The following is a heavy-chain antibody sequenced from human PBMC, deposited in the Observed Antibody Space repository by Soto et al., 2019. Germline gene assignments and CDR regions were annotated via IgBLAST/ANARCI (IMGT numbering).Heavy chain of an antibody. D-gene: IGHD2-21*02. CDR1: GFTFSSYS. J-gene: IGHJ5*02. Sequence: PGGSLRLSCAASGFTFSSYSMNWVRQPPGKGLEWVSFINTNSNYIYYADSVRGRFTISRDNAKNSLYLEMNSLRAEDTAMYYCARDPTAVTGPNWFDPWGQGTLVTVSS. V-gene: IGHV3-21*01. CDR2: INTNSNYI. CDR3: ARDPTAVTGPNWFDP.